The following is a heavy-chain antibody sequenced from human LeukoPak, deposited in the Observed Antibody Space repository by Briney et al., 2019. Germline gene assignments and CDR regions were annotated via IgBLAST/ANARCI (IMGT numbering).Heavy chain of an antibody. CDR1: GFTFSDHY. J-gene: IGHJ6*03. V-gene: IGHV3-72*01. CDR2: TRNKANSYTT. Sequence: GGSLRLSCAASGFTFSDHYMDWVRQAPGKGLEWVGRTRNKANSYTTEYAASVKGRFTISRDNAKNSLYLQMNSLRADDTAVYYCAREYYFYHMDGWGKGTTVTVSS. CDR3: AREYYFYHMDG.